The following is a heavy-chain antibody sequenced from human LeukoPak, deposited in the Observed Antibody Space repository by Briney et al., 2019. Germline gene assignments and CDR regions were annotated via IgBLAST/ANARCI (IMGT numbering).Heavy chain of an antibody. CDR2: ISSSGGST. V-gene: IGHV3-23*01. J-gene: IGHJ6*03. CDR1: GFTFSSYA. Sequence: PGGSLRLSCAASGFTFSSYAMSWVRQAPGKGLEWVSGISSSGGSTYYADSVKGRFTISRDNSKNTLYLQMNSLRAEDTAVYYCAKVTTGYYYYYMDVWGKGTTVTVSS. D-gene: IGHD4-17*01. CDR3: AKVTTGYYYYYMDV.